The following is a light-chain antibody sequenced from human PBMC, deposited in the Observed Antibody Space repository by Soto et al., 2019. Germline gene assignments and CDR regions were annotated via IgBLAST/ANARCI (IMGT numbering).Light chain of an antibody. CDR2: GAS. CDR3: QQRGNWPLT. V-gene: IGKV3-11*01. CDR1: QSVSSN. Sequence: EIVMTQSPATLSLSPGERATLSCRASQSVSSNLAWYQQKPGQAPSLLIFGASTRATGIPARFSGSGSGTDFTLTITSLEPEDFAVYYCQQRGNWPLTFGGGTKVDIK. J-gene: IGKJ4*01.